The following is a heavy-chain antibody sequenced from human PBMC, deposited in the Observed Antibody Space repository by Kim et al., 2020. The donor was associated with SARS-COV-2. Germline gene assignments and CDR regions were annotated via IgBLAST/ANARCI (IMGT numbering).Heavy chain of an antibody. D-gene: IGHD3-10*01. V-gene: IGHV3-7*03. CDR2: IKEDGSQK. CDR1: GFTFSIYW. J-gene: IGHJ4*02. CDR3: ARDIGWLRLPVL. Sequence: GGSLRLSCEASGFTFSIYWMTWVRQALGKGLEWVAIIKEDGSQKYYVDSVKGRFTITRDNAKKTVYLQMHSLRADDTAVYYCARDIGWLRLPVLWGQGALVTVSS.